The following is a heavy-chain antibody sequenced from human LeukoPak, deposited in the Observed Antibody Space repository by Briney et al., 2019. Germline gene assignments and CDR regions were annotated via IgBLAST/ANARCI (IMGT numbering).Heavy chain of an antibody. CDR2: ISYDGSNK. Sequence: PGGSLRLSCAASGFTFSSYAMHWARQAPGKGLEWVAVISYDGSNKYYADSVKGRFTISRDNSKNTLYLQMNSLRAEDTAVYYCARDPYFGQLSPHVYYWYMDVWGKGTTVTISS. V-gene: IGHV3-30*04. J-gene: IGHJ6*03. CDR1: GFTFSSYA. CDR3: ARDPYFGQLSPHVYYWYMDV. D-gene: IGHD3-10*01.